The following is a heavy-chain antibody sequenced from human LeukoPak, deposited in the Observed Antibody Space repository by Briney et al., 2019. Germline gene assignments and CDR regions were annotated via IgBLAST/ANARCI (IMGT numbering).Heavy chain of an antibody. D-gene: IGHD3-22*01. V-gene: IGHV3-53*01. CDR1: GFTVSSNY. CDR2: IYSGGST. CDR3: ARALISSYYDSSGYDYFDY. J-gene: IGHJ4*02. Sequence: GGSLRLSCAASGFTVSSNYMSWVRQAPGKGLEWVSVIYSGGSTYYADSVKGRFTISRDNSKNTLYLQMNSLRAEDTAVYYCARALISSYYDSSGYDYFDYWGQGTLVTVSS.